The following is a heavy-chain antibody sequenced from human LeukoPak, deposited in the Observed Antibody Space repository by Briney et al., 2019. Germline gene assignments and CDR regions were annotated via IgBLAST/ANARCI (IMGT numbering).Heavy chain of an antibody. J-gene: IGHJ5*02. D-gene: IGHD3-10*01. CDR2: IYYSGST. V-gene: IGHV4-31*03. CDR1: GGSISSGGYY. CDR3: ARDLGVTTVRYPGTQGFDP. Sequence: PSETLSLTCTVSGGSISSGGYYWRWIRHHPGKGLGWIGYIYYSGSTYYNPSLKSRVTISVDTSKNQFSLKLSSVTAADTAVYYCARDLGVTTVRYPGTQGFDPWGQGTLVTVSS.